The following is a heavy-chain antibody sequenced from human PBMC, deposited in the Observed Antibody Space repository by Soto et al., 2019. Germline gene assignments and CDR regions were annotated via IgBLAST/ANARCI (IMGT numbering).Heavy chain of an antibody. CDR3: TRQNIEHSSGWYP. V-gene: IGHV3-48*02. CDR1: GFIFSNYH. Sequence: DVQLVESGGGLVQPGGSLRLSCAASGFIFSNYHMNWVRQAPGKGLECVSYIRNSGNTIYYAKAVKGRLTISRDNANGSLYLQMNSQRDEDTAVYYCTRQNIEHSSGWYPWGQGTLVTVSS. J-gene: IGHJ5*02. D-gene: IGHD6-13*01. CDR2: IRNSGNTI.